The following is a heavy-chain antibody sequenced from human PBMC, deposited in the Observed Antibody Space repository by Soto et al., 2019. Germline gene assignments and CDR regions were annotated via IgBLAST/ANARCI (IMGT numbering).Heavy chain of an antibody. V-gene: IGHV2-26*04. D-gene: IGHD6-13*01. Sequence: QVTVKESGPVLVKPTETLTLTCTVSGFSLSNAGLGVSWIRQPPGQALEWLAHIFSNDEKSYSTSLKSRLTISKDTSKSPVVLTMTNLDPVDTATYYCASTYSTSWYWFDPWGQGTLVTVSS. CDR3: ASTYSTSWYWFDP. CDR2: IFSNDEK. J-gene: IGHJ5*02. CDR1: GFSLSNAGLG.